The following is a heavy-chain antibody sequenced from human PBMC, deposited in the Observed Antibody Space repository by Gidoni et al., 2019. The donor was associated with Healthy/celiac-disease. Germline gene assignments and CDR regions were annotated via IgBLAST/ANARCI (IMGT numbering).Heavy chain of an antibody. CDR1: GFTFSNAW. J-gene: IGHJ4*02. CDR2: IKSKTDGGTT. V-gene: IGHV3-15*07. CDR3: TTGLQIYGGNSDY. Sequence: EVQLVESGGGLVKPGGSLRLSCAASGFTFSNAWMNWVRQAPGKGLEWVGRIKSKTDGGTTDYAAPVKGRFTISRDDSKNTLYLQMNSLKTEDTAVYYCTTGLQIYGGNSDYWGQGTLVTVSS. D-gene: IGHD4-17*01.